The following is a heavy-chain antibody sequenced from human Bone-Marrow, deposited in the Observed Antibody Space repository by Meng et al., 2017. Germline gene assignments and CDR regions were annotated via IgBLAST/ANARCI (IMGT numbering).Heavy chain of an antibody. CDR1: GFTFSSYE. Sequence: GESLKISCAASGFTFSSYEMNWVRQAPGKGLEWVSYISNSGSTIYYADSVKGRFTIYRDNPKNSLYLQMNSLRAEDTAVYYCARMKESYYDFWSGYSSSEHFDCWGQGTLVTVSS. CDR2: ISNSGSTI. J-gene: IGHJ4*02. CDR3: ARMKESYYDFWSGYSSSEHFDC. V-gene: IGHV3-48*03. D-gene: IGHD3-3*01.